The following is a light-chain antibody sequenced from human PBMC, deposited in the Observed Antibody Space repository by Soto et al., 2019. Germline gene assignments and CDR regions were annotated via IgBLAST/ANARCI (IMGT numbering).Light chain of an antibody. Sequence: EIVMTRSPATLSVSPGERATLSFRASQSVSSNLAWYQQKPGQAPRLLIYDASTRATDIPARFSGSGSGTEFTFTIASLQSGDIAVYFCQHYDFLATFGVGTKVDIK. V-gene: IGKV3-15*01. J-gene: IGKJ4*02. CDR2: DAS. CDR1: QSVSSN. CDR3: QHYDFLAT.